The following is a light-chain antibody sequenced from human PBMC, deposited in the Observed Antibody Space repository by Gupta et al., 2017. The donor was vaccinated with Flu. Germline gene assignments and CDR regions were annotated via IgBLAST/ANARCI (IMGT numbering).Light chain of an antibody. V-gene: IGKV3-20*01. Sequence: DIVLTQSPVTLSLSPGDRATLSCRASQSVTSSYLAWYQQKPGQAPRLLIYGASSRATGISDRFSGSGSGTDFTLNISRLEPEDFAVYYCQHYSSSSTMYTFGQGTKLEIK. J-gene: IGKJ2*01. CDR1: QSVTSSY. CDR2: GAS. CDR3: QHYSSSSTMYT.